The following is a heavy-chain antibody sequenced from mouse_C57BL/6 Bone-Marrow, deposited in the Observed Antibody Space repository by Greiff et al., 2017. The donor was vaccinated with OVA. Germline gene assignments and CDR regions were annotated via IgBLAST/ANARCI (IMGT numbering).Heavy chain of an antibody. CDR3: ASSYDGWTWFAY. Sequence: LEESGAELVRPGTSVKMSCKASGYTFTNYWIGWAKQRPGHGLEWIGDIYPGGGYTNYNEKFKGKATLTADKSSSTAYMQFSSLTSEDSAIYYCASSYDGWTWFAYWGQGTLVTVSA. CDR1: GYTFTNYW. CDR2: IYPGGGYT. V-gene: IGHV1-63*01. D-gene: IGHD2-3*01. J-gene: IGHJ3*01.